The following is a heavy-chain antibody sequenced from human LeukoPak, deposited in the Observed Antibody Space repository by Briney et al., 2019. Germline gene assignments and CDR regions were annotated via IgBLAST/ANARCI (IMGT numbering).Heavy chain of an antibody. CDR3: ARAGYYDFWSGYYKSGNYYMDV. CDR1: GFTVSSNY. Sequence: GGSLRLSCAASGFTVSSNYMSWVRQAPGKGLEWVSVIYSGGSTYYADSVKGRFTISRDNSKNTLYLQMNSLRAEDTAVYYCARAGYYDFWSGYYKSGNYYMDVWGKGTTVTVSS. CDR2: IYSGGST. D-gene: IGHD3-3*01. J-gene: IGHJ6*03. V-gene: IGHV3-53*01.